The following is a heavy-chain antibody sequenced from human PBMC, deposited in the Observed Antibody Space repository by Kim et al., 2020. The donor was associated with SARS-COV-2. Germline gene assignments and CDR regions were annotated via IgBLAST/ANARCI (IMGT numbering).Heavy chain of an antibody. Sequence: SVKVSCKASGGTFSSYAISWVRQAPGQGLEWMGGIIPIFGTANYAQKFQGRVTITADESTSTAYMELSSLRSEDTAVYYCASLGSSLYYDSSGPRFDPWGQGTLVTVSS. V-gene: IGHV1-69*13. D-gene: IGHD3-22*01. CDR3: ASLGSSLYYDSSGPRFDP. J-gene: IGHJ5*02. CDR1: GGTFSSYA. CDR2: IIPIFGTA.